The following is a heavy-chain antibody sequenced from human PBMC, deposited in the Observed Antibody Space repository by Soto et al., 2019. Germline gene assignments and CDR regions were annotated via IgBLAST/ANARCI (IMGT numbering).Heavy chain of an antibody. CDR1: VICIIGYY. V-gene: IGHV4-59*12. CDR3: ARGVGGSGLNWLEP. Sequence: SATXSLTGTFAVICIIGYYCAVIRHSPEGGLECIGYIHYSWSANYNPSLNSRLNMSVDRSKSQFSMKLASVTAADTDVYYCARGVGGSGLNWLEPWGQGTLVKVYS. CDR2: IHYSWSA. D-gene: IGHD6-19*01. J-gene: IGHJ5*02.